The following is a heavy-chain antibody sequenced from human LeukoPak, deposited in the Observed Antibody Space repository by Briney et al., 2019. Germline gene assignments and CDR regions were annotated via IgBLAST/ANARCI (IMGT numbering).Heavy chain of an antibody. CDR2: IYTSGST. V-gene: IGHV4-4*07. Sequence: PSETLSLTCTVSGGSISGYYWSWIRQPAGKGLEWIGRIYTSGSTNYNPSLKSRVTMSVDTSKNQFSLKLSSVTAADTAVYYCARDRPPICSGGSCPPGNWFDPWGQGTLVTVSS. J-gene: IGHJ5*02. CDR1: GGSISGYY. D-gene: IGHD2-15*01. CDR3: ARDRPPICSGGSCPPGNWFDP.